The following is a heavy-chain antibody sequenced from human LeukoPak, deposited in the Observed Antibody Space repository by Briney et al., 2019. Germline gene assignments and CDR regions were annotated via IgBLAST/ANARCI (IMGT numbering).Heavy chain of an antibody. CDR2: ISWNSGSI. CDR1: GFTSDDYA. V-gene: IGHV3-9*02. Sequence: GGSLRLSCAASGFTSDDYAMHWVRQAPGKGLEWVSGISWNSGSIGYADSVKGRFTISRDNAKNSLYLQMNSLRAEDTALYYCAKDPLSYSSGPYYFDYWGQGTLVTVSS. D-gene: IGHD6-19*01. CDR3: AKDPLSYSSGPYYFDY. J-gene: IGHJ4*02.